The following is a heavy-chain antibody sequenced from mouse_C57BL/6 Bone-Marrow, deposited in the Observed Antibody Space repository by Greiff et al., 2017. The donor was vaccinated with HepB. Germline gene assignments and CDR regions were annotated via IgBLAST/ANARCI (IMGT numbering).Heavy chain of an antibody. CDR2: IDPSDSYT. Sequence: QVQLQQPGAELVKPGASVKLSCKASGYTFTSYWMQWVKQRPGQGLEWIGEIDPSDSYTNYNQKFKGKATLTVDTSSSTAYMQLSSLTSEDSAVYYCAGSATVVADYWGKGTTLTVSS. V-gene: IGHV1-50*01. CDR1: GYTFTSYW. J-gene: IGHJ2*01. D-gene: IGHD1-1*01. CDR3: AGSATVVADY.